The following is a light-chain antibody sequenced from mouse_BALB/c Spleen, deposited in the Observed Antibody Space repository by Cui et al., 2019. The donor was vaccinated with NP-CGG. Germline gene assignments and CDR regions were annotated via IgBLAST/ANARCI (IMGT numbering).Light chain of an antibody. CDR3: ALWYSNHWV. CDR2: GTN. J-gene: IGLJ1*01. Sequence: QAVLTQASATTTSPGETVTLTCRSSTGAVTTNNYANWVQEKPDHLFTGLIGGTNNRAPGVPARFSGSLIGDKAALTITGAQTEDEAIYFCALWYSNHWVFGGGTKLTVL. V-gene: IGLV1*01. CDR1: TGAVTTNNY.